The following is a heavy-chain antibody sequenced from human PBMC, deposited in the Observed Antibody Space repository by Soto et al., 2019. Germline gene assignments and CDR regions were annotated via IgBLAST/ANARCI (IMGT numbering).Heavy chain of an antibody. CDR3: AKTFNSGSYSDFDY. CDR1: GFTFSSYA. J-gene: IGHJ4*02. CDR2: ISGSGGST. V-gene: IGHV3-23*01. D-gene: IGHD1-26*01. Sequence: GGSLRLSCAASGFTFSSYAMSWVRQAPGKGLEWVSSISGSGGSTYYADSVKGRFTISRDNSKNTLFLQMNSLRAEDTAVYYCAKTFNSGSYSDFDYWGQGTLVTVSS.